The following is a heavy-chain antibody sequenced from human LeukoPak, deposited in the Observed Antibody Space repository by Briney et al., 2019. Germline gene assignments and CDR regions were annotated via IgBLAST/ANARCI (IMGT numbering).Heavy chain of an antibody. CDR2: INHSGST. J-gene: IGHJ4*02. V-gene: IGHV4-34*01. CDR3: AEYCSSTSCPLGPVDY. CDR1: GGSFSGYY. Sequence: SETLSLTCAVYGGSFSGYYWSWIRQPPGKGLEWIGEINHSGSTNYNPSLKSRVTISVDTSKNQFSLKLSSVTAADTAVYYCAEYCSSTSCPLGPVDYWGQGTLVTVSS. D-gene: IGHD2-2*01.